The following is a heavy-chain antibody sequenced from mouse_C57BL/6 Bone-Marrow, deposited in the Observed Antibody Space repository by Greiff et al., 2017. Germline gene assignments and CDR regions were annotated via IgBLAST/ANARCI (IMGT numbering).Heavy chain of an antibody. J-gene: IGHJ3*01. CDR2: IWWDDAK. CDR1: GFSLSTFGMG. Sequence: QVTLKVSGPGILQPSQTLSLTCSFSGFSLSTFGMGVGWIRQPSGKGLEWLAHIWWDDAKYYNPALKSRLTISKDTSKNQVFLKIAKVDTADTATYYCARRRGYDGYYGFAYWGQGTLVTVSA. D-gene: IGHD2-3*01. V-gene: IGHV8-8*01. CDR3: ARRRGYDGYYGFAY.